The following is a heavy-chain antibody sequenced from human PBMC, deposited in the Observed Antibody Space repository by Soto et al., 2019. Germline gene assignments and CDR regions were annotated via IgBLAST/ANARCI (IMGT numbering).Heavy chain of an antibody. D-gene: IGHD2-21*01. CDR3: TIGSWSGEVFDI. CDR2: IIPMLGVR. Sequence: QVQLVQSGAEVTKPGSSVKVSCKDSGGTFNTYSMFWVRQAPGQGLEWMGRIIPMLGVRNYAQRFQDRVTITANKSTATVHMELSSLRSEDTALYYCTIGSWSGEVFDIWGQGTMVTVSS. J-gene: IGHJ3*02. CDR1: GGTFNTYS. V-gene: IGHV1-69*02.